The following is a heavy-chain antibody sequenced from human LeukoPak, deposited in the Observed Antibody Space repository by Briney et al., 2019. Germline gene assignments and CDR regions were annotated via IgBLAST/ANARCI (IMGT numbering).Heavy chain of an antibody. CDR2: INSNSGAT. V-gene: IGHV1-2*02. D-gene: IGHD5-12*01. Sequence: GASVKVSCKASGYTFTDYYIHWVRQAPGQGLEWMGWINSNSGATSYAQKFQGRVTMTRDTSISTAYMELTRLGSDDTAVYYCARDGSLGYWGQGTLVTVSS. CDR3: ARDGSLGY. J-gene: IGHJ4*02. CDR1: GYTFTDYY.